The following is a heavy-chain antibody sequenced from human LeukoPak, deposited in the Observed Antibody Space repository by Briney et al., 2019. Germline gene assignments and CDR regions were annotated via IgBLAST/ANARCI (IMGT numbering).Heavy chain of an antibody. V-gene: IGHV3-49*03. D-gene: IGHD2-21*02. CDR1: GFTFGHYA. J-gene: IGHJ4*02. CDR2: ITIKAYGGTT. CDR3: SRVQLIVVVTAIPYYFDY. Sequence: GGSLRLSCTTSGFTFGHYAMSWFRQAPGKGLEWVGIITIKAYGGTTEYAASVKGRFTISRDDSKSIAYLQMNSLKTEDTAVYYCSRVQLIVVVTAIPYYFDYWGQGTLVTVSS.